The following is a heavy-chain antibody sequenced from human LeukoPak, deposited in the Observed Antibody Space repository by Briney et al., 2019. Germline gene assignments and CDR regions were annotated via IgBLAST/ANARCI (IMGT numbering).Heavy chain of an antibody. Sequence: ASVTVSCKASGYTFTSYYMHWVRQAPGQGLEGMGIINPSGGSTSYAQKFQGRVTMTRDTSTSTVYMELSSLRSEDTAVYYCARVQGFGELFFAFDIWGQGTMVTVSS. CDR1: GYTFTSYY. CDR2: INPSGGST. V-gene: IGHV1-46*01. J-gene: IGHJ3*02. CDR3: ARVQGFGELFFAFDI. D-gene: IGHD3-10*01.